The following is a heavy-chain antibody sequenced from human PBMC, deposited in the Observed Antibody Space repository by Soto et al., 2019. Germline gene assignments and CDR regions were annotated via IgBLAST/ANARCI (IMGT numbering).Heavy chain of an antibody. CDR3: ATRQWVGYYGMDV. Sequence: GASVKVSCKASGYTFTGYYMHWVRQAPGQGLEWMGWISAYNGNTNYAQKLQGRVTMTTDTSTSTAYMELRSLRSDDTAVYYCATRQWVGYYGMDVWGQGTTVTVSS. V-gene: IGHV1-18*04. CDR2: ISAYNGNT. CDR1: GYTFTGYY. J-gene: IGHJ6*02. D-gene: IGHD6-19*01.